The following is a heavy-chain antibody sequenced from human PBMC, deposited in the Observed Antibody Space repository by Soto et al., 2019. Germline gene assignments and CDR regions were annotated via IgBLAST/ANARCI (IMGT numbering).Heavy chain of an antibody. D-gene: IGHD3-10*01. J-gene: IGHJ5*01. CDR2: ISLYSDGT. V-gene: IGHV1-18*01. Sequence: ASVKVSCKTSGYTFSNYGITWVRQAPGQHLEWLGWISLYSDGTTDAQKFQGRVSIPTDKSTAKSYMQLRRLSSADTAVYYSASVGPGAEEWLGPWGQGALVTVSS. CDR3: ASVGPGAEEWLGP. CDR1: GYTFSNYG.